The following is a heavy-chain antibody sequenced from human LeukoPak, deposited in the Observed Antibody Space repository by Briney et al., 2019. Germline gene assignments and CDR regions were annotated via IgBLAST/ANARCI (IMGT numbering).Heavy chain of an antibody. D-gene: IGHD5-12*01. CDR3: ARGGYQHYALVDY. CDR2: ISGSGTFT. Sequence: GGSLRLSCAASGFTFRDYYMSWIRQAPGKGLEWVSHISGSGTFTNYADSVKGRVTISRDNAGNSLHLKLNSLRAEDSAMYYCARGGYQHYALVDYWGQGTLATVSS. CDR1: GFTFRDYY. J-gene: IGHJ4*02. V-gene: IGHV3-11*05.